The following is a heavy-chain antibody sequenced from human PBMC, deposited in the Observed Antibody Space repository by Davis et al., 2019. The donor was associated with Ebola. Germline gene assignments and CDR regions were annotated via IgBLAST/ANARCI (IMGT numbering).Heavy chain of an antibody. CDR3: ARGFGRYSSRYYYYYGMDV. CDR1: GFTFSGYW. CDR2: IWYDGSNK. D-gene: IGHD6-13*01. J-gene: IGHJ6*02. V-gene: IGHV3-33*08. Sequence: GGSLRLSCAASGFTFSGYWMSWVRQAPGKGLEWVAVIWYDGSNKYYADSVKGRFTISRDNSKNTLYLQMNSLRAEDTAVYYCARGFGRYSSRYYYYYGMDVWGQGTTVTVSS.